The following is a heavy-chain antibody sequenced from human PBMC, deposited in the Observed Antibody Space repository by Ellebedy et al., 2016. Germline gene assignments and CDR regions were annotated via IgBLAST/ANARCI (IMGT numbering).Heavy chain of an antibody. CDR1: GINFSGYW. V-gene: IGHV3-7*01. D-gene: IGHD2-2*01. CDR2: IKEDGSEK. CDR3: ARVGCSSPSCYDWYLDL. Sequence: GGSLRLSCAASGINFSGYWMTWVRQAPGKGLEWVANIKEDGSEKYYVDSVKGRFTISRDNAKRSLYLQMNTLRVEDAAVYYCARVGCSSPSCYDWYLDLWGRGTLVTVS. J-gene: IGHJ2*01.